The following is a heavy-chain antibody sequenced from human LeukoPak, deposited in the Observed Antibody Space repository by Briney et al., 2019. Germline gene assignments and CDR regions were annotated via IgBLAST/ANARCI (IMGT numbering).Heavy chain of an antibody. D-gene: IGHD3-22*01. CDR3: ARGSTYYDSSGQVPFDY. V-gene: IGHV3-48*01. CDR2: ISSSSSTI. Sequence: QGGGSLRLSCAASGFTFSTYSMNWVRQAPGKGLEWVSYISSSSSTIYYADSVKGRFTISRDNAKNSLYLQMNSLRAEDTAVYYCARGSTYYDSSGQVPFDYWGQGTLVTVSS. CDR1: GFTFSTYS. J-gene: IGHJ4*02.